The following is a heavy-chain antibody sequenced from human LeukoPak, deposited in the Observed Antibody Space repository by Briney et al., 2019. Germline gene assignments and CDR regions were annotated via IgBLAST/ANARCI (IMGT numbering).Heavy chain of an antibody. CDR3: ARARHVGSSTDAFDI. Sequence: AASVKVSCKASGHTFINYGIGWVRQAPGQGLEWMGWTSDYMGNRNTGYAQKFQGRVSMTTDSSTSTAYMELRSLTSDDTAVYYCARARHVGSSTDAFDIWGQGTMVTVSS. D-gene: IGHD1-26*01. CDR2: TSDYMGNR. CDR1: GHTFINYG. J-gene: IGHJ3*02. V-gene: IGHV1-18*01.